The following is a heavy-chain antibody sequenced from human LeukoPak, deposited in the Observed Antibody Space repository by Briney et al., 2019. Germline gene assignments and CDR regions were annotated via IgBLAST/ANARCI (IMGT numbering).Heavy chain of an antibody. Sequence: PGGSLRLSCAVSGFTFSNYAMNWVRQAPGKGLEWVSSVSGSGIISFYADSAKGRFIISRDNSENTVFLQMNSLTAEDTAVYYCTKGDTSLLRRYYFDLWGQGTLVTVSS. CDR3: TKGDTSLLRRYYFDL. J-gene: IGHJ4*02. CDR2: VSGSGIIS. D-gene: IGHD1-26*01. V-gene: IGHV3-23*01. CDR1: GFTFSNYA.